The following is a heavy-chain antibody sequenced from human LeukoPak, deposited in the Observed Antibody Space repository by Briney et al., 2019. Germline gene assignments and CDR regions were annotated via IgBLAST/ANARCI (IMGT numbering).Heavy chain of an antibody. D-gene: IGHD3-22*01. CDR1: GFPFSNSD. V-gene: IGHV3-33*06. CDR3: AKGGHCTSSSCYYFDS. J-gene: IGHJ4*02. CDR2: IWDNGNNE. Sequence: PGGSLILSCIASGFPFSNSDMHWVRQAPGKGLEWVAVIWDNGNNEYYGDSVNGRFTISRDNSKNTLHLQMNSLRAEDTVMYYCAKGGHCTSSSCYYFDSWGQGALVTVSA.